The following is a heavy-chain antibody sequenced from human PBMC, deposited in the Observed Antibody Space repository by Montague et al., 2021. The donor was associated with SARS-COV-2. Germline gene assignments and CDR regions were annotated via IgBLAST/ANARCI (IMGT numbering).Heavy chain of an antibody. CDR2: INPRGST. CDR1: DGSFSDYS. D-gene: IGHD3-22*01. V-gene: IGHV4-34*01. CDR3: ARGRQHINIVVVVVTGGGYYFDF. Sequence: SETLSLTCAVYDGSFSDYSWTWIRQPPGKGLEWIGEINPRGSTNYNPSLKSRVTISVDTSKNQFSLKMTSVTAADTAVYYCARGRQHINIVVVVVTGGGYYFDFWGQGTLVAVSS. J-gene: IGHJ4*02.